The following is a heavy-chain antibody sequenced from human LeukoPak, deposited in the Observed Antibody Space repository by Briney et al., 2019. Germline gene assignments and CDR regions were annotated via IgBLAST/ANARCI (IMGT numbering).Heavy chain of an antibody. CDR2: IYYSGST. D-gene: IGHD6-19*01. Sequence: SETLSLTCTVSGGSISSSSYYWGWIRQPPGKGLEWIGSIYYSGSTYYNPSLKRRVTISVDTSKNQFSLKLSSVTAADTAVYYCARQVAVAGPRLDYWGQGTLVTVSS. CDR1: GGSISSSSYY. CDR3: ARQVAVAGPRLDY. J-gene: IGHJ4*02. V-gene: IGHV4-39*01.